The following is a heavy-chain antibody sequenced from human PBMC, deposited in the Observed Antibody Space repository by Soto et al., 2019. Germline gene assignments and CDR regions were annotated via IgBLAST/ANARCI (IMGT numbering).Heavy chain of an antibody. CDR1: GFTFSDHY. CDR3: ARDGRKVGKYSDALDI. CDR2: TRNKAYSYSV. J-gene: IGHJ3*02. D-gene: IGHD1-26*01. Sequence: EVQLVESGGGLVQPGGSLRLSCAASGFTFSDHYMDWVRQAPGKGLEWVGRTRNKAYSYSVEYAASVKGRFTISRDDAKNSLYLQMNSLQIEDTAVYYCARDGRKVGKYSDALDIWGQGTAVTVSS. V-gene: IGHV3-72*01.